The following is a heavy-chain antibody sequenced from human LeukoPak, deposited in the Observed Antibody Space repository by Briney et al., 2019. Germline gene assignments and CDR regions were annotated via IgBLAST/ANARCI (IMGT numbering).Heavy chain of an antibody. Sequence: GGSLRLSCAASGFTFSSYSMNWVRQAPGKGLEWVSSISSSSSYIYYADSVKGRFTISRDDAKNSLYLQMNSLRAEDTAVYYCAREYPSLPRGGFDYWGQGTLVTVSS. D-gene: IGHD3-16*02. CDR3: AREYPSLPRGGFDY. V-gene: IGHV3-21*01. J-gene: IGHJ4*02. CDR1: GFTFSSYS. CDR2: ISSSSSYI.